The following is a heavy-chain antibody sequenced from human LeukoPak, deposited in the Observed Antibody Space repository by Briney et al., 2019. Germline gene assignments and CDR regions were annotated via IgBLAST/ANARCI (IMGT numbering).Heavy chain of an antibody. Sequence: GESLNISCQGSGYNFNSYWIGWVRQMPGQGLEWMGIIYPGDSDTRYSPSFQGQVTISADKSISTAYLQWSSLKASDTAMYYCARSGSGSHTNWFDPWGQGTLVTVSS. CDR1: GYNFNSYW. CDR3: ARSGSGSHTNWFDP. V-gene: IGHV5-51*01. J-gene: IGHJ5*02. CDR2: IYPGDSDT. D-gene: IGHD3-10*01.